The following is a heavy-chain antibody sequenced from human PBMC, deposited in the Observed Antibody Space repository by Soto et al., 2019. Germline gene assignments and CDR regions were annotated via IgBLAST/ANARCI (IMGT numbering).Heavy chain of an antibody. V-gene: IGHV3-30*03. CDR1: GFTFSSYG. J-gene: IGHJ4*02. CDR3: ARDLIGSSSSYYFDY. Sequence: GGSLRLSCAASGFTFSSYGMHWVRQAPGKGLEWVAVISYDGSNKYYADSVKGRFTISRDNSKNTLYLQMNSLRAEDTAVYYCARDLIGSSSSYYFDYWGQGTLVTVSS. D-gene: IGHD6-6*01. CDR2: ISYDGSNK.